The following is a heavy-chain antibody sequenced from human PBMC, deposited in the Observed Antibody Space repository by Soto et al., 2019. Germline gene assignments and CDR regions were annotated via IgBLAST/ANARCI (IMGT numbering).Heavy chain of an antibody. J-gene: IGHJ6*02. Sequence: ASVKVSCKAPGYTFTGYYMHWVRQAPGQGLEWMGWINPNSGGTNYAQKLQGWVTMTRDTAISTAYMELSRLRSDDTAVYYCARASGLWFGELVNLYYCYCTYVWGQGTTVTVSS. CDR1: GYTFTGYY. V-gene: IGHV1-2*04. D-gene: IGHD3-10*01. CDR2: INPNSGGT. CDR3: ARASGLWFGELVNLYYCYCTYV.